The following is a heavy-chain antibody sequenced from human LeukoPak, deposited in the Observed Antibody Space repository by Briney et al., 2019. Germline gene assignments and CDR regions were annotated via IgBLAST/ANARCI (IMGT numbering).Heavy chain of an antibody. CDR3: ARQMYSGTLDY. J-gene: IGHJ4*02. CDR1: GGSISSYF. V-gene: IGHV4-59*08. Sequence: SETLSLTCTVSGGSISSYFWSWIRQPPGKALEWIGYIYYSGSTNYKPSLKSRGTISVDTSKNQFSLKRSSMTAADTAVYYCARQMYSGTLDYWGPGTLVIVSS. CDR2: IYYSGST. D-gene: IGHD1-1*01.